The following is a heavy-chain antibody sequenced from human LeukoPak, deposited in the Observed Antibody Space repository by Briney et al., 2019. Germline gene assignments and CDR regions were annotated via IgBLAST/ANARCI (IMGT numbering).Heavy chain of an antibody. D-gene: IGHD6-6*01. CDR1: GFTFSIYN. Sequence: PGGSLRLSCAASGFTFSIYNMNWVRQAPGKGLEWVSYISSSSTTIYYADSVKGRFTISRDNAKNSLYLQMNSLRTEDTAVYYCARDLQVGVGPARPAYWGQGTLVTVSS. V-gene: IGHV3-48*04. J-gene: IGHJ4*02. CDR3: ARDLQVGVGPARPAY. CDR2: ISSSSTTI.